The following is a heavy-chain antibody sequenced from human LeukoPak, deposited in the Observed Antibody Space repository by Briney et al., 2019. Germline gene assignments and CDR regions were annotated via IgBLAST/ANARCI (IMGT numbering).Heavy chain of an antibody. CDR3: AKDEDDVY. J-gene: IGHJ4*02. V-gene: IGHV3-30*04. Sequence: PGGSLRLSCAASGFTFSSYAMHWVRQAPGKGLEWVAVISYDGSNKYYADSVKGRFTISRDNSKNTLYLQMNSLRAEDTAVYYCAKDEDDVYWGQGTLVTVSS. D-gene: IGHD3-3*01. CDR2: ISYDGSNK. CDR1: GFTFSSYA.